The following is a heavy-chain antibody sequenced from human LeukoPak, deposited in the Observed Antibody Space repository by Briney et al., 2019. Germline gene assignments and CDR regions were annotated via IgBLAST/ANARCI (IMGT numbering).Heavy chain of an antibody. V-gene: IGHV1-2*02. CDR3: ARPPDFDWSPFDY. CDR1: GYTFTGYY. D-gene: IGHD3-9*01. J-gene: IGHJ4*02. CDR2: INPNSGGT. Sequence: ASVKVSCKASGYTFTGYYMHWVRQAPGQGLEWMGWINPNSGGTNYAQKFQGRVTMTRDTSISTAYMELSRLRSDDTAVYYCARPPDFDWSPFDYWGQGTLVTVSS.